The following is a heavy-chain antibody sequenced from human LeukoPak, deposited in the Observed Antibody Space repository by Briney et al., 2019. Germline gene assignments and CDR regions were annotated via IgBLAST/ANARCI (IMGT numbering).Heavy chain of an antibody. CDR2: IIPVFGTA. J-gene: IGHJ6*03. CDR1: GGTFSSYA. Sequence: PSVKVSCKASGGTFSSYAISWVRQAPGQGLEWMGGIIPVFGTANYAQKFQGRVTITTDESTSTAYMELSSLRSEDTAVYYCARSPQINYDSSGYYPNYYYYMDVWGKGTTVTVSS. D-gene: IGHD3-22*01. CDR3: ARSPQINYDSSGYYPNYYYYMDV. V-gene: IGHV1-69*05.